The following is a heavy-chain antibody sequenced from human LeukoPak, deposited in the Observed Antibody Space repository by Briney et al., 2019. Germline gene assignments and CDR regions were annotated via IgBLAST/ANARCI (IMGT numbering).Heavy chain of an antibody. CDR2: IHNSGST. J-gene: IGHJ4*02. CDR3: ARRRTYFYATSGYHDY. Sequence: SETLSLTCTVSDDSISDYYRGWIRQPPGKGLEWIGFIHNSGSTNYNPSLKSRVIISVDTSKNQFSLKLTSVTAADTAVYYCARRRTYFYATSGYHDYWGQGTLVTVSS. CDR1: DDSISDYY. D-gene: IGHD3-22*01. V-gene: IGHV4-59*08.